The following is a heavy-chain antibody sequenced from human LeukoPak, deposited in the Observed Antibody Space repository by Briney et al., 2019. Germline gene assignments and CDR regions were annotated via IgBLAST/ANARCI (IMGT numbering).Heavy chain of an antibody. D-gene: IGHD6-13*01. Sequence: SETLSLTCTVSGGSLSSIYYYLGWIRQPPGKGLEWLGSIYFSGSTYYNSSLTSRVAISADTSKNQFYLKLSSVTAADTAVYYCARDSGIAAAGMGWYFDLWGRGTLVTVSS. J-gene: IGHJ2*01. CDR1: GGSLSSIYYY. CDR2: IYFSGST. CDR3: ARDSGIAAAGMGWYFDL. V-gene: IGHV4-39*07.